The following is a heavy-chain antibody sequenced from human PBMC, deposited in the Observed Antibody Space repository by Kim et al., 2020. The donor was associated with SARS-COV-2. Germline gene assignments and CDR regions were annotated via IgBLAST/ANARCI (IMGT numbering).Heavy chain of an antibody. CDR3: ARENRWELLPNDY. J-gene: IGHJ4*02. Sequence: YAQKFQGRVTMTRDTSISTAYMELSRLRSDDTAVYYCARENRWELLPNDYWGQGTLVTVSS. V-gene: IGHV1-2*02. D-gene: IGHD1-26*01.